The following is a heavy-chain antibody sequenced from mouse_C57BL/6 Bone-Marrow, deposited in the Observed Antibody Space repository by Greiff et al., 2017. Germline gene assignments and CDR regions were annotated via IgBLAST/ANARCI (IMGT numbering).Heavy chain of an antibody. Sequence: VQVVESGAELARPGASVKLSCKASGYTFTSYGISWVKQRTGQGLEWIGEIYPRSGNTYYNEKFKGKATLTADKSSSTAYMELRSLTSEDSAVYFCAGVWSSWFAYWGQGTLVTVSA. V-gene: IGHV1-81*01. CDR2: IYPRSGNT. J-gene: IGHJ3*01. CDR1: GYTFTSYG. D-gene: IGHD2-10*02. CDR3: AGVWSSWFAY.